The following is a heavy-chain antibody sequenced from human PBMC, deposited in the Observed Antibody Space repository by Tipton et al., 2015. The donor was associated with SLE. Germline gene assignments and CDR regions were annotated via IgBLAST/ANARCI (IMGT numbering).Heavy chain of an antibody. Sequence: SLRLSCAASGFSFNNYWMHWVRRAPGKGLMWVSRANGDGSDTTYADSVKVRFSISRDNAKNTLYLQMNSLRAEDTALYYCARTMTGAYFDYWGQGVLVTVSS. V-gene: IGHV3-74*03. CDR3: ARTMTGAYFDY. CDR1: GFSFNNYW. CDR2: ANGDGSDT. D-gene: IGHD3-9*01. J-gene: IGHJ4*02.